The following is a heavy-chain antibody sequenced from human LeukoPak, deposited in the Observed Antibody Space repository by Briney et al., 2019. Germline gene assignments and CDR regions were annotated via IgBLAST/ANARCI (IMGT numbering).Heavy chain of an antibody. D-gene: IGHD4-17*01. CDR3: ARQSGTMVTTRFDY. CDR2: VSPNGETA. CDR1: GFIFRNYG. Sequence: GGSLRLSCAASGFIFRNYGMNWVRQPPGKGLEWVSGVSPNGETAYYADSVKGRFTISRDNSKNTVYLQVRSLRAEDTAIYYCARQSGTMVTTRFDYWGQGTLVTVSS. V-gene: IGHV3-23*01. J-gene: IGHJ4*02.